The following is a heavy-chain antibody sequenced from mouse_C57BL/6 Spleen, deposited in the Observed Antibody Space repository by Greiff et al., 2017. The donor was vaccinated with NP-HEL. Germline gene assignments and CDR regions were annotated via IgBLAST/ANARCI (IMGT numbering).Heavy chain of an antibody. V-gene: IGHV1-76*01. CDR2: IYPGSGNT. CDR3: ARSGDYGYYAMDY. D-gene: IGHD2-4*01. J-gene: IGHJ4*01. Sequence: VMLVESGAELVRPGASVKLSCKASGYTFTDYYINWVKQRPGQGLEWIARIYPGSGNTYYNEKFKGKATLTAEKSSSTAYMQLSSLTSEDSAVYFCARSGDYGYYAMDYWGQGTSVTVSS. CDR1: GYTFTDYY.